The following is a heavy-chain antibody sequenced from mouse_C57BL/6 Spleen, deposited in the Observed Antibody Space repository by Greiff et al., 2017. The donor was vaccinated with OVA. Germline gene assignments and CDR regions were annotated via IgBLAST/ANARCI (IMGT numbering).Heavy chain of an antibody. V-gene: IGHV1-64*01. D-gene: IGHD2-3*01. CDR1: GYTFTSYW. Sequence: QVQLQQPGAELVKPGASVKLSCKASGYTFTSYWMHWVKQRPGQGLEWIGMIHPNSGSTNYNEKFKSKATLTVDKSSSTAYMQLSILTSEDSAVYYCASPRDGYYFDYWGQGATLTVSS. CDR2: IHPNSGST. CDR3: ASPRDGYYFDY. J-gene: IGHJ2*01.